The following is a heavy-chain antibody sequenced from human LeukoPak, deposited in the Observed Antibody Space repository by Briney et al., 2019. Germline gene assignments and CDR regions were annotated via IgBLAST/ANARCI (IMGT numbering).Heavy chain of an antibody. CDR2: IKQDGSEK. V-gene: IGHV3-7*03. CDR3: ARVFPYGRGAFDI. J-gene: IGHJ3*02. CDR1: GFTFSSYW. D-gene: IGHD3-10*01. Sequence: GGSLRLPCAASGFTFSSYWMSWVRQAPGKGLEWVANIKQDGSEKYYVDSVKGRFTISRDNAKNSLYLQMNSLRAEDTAVYYCARVFPYGRGAFDIWGQGTMVTVSS.